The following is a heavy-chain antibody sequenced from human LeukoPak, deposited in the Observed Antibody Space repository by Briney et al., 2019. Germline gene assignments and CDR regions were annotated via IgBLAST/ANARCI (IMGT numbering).Heavy chain of an antibody. V-gene: IGHV1-69*05. D-gene: IGHD7-27*01. Sequence: SVKLSCKASGGTFSSYAISWVRQAPGQGLEGVGGIIPIFGTANYAQKFQGRVTITTDESTSTAYMERSRLRSEDTAVYYCARQHSGVLSYWGQGTLVTVSS. J-gene: IGHJ4*02. CDR1: GGTFSSYA. CDR2: IIPIFGTA. CDR3: ARQHSGVLSY.